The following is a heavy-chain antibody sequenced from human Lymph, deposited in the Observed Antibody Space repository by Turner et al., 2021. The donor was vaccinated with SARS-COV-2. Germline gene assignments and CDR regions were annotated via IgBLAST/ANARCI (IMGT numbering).Heavy chain of an antibody. CDR3: AKGVRGVIIPEAFDI. D-gene: IGHD3-10*01. CDR2: ISVSGGST. Sequence: EVQLLESGGGLVQPGGSLRLSCAASGFTFSSYAMSWVRQAPGKWLEGVSSISVSGGSTYYADSVKGRFTISRDNSKNTLYLQMNSLRAEDTAVYYCAKGVRGVIIPEAFDIWGQGTMVTISS. J-gene: IGHJ3*02. CDR1: GFTFSSYA. V-gene: IGHV3-23*01.